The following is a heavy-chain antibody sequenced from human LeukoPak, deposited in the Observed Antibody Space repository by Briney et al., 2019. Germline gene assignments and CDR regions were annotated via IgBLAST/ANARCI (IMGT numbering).Heavy chain of an antibody. Sequence: SETLSLTCTVSGGSISSYYWSWIRQPPGKGLEWIGYIHYTGSTDYNPSLKSRVTISVDTSKNQFSLKLSSVTAADTAVYYCARDGATITGFGMDVWGQGTTVTVSS. CDR2: IHYTGST. J-gene: IGHJ6*02. CDR1: GGSISSYY. CDR3: ARDGATITGFGMDV. V-gene: IGHV4-59*08. D-gene: IGHD5-12*01.